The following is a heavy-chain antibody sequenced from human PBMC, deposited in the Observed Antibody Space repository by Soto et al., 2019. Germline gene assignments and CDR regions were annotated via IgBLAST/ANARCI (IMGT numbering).Heavy chain of an antibody. J-gene: IGHJ6*02. CDR2: INSDESST. CDR3: ARLSMTGTYYGMDV. CDR1: GFTFSNYW. D-gene: IGHD1-20*01. V-gene: IGHV3-74*02. Sequence: EVQLVESGGGLVQPGGSLRLSCAASGFTFSNYWMHWVRQAPGKGLVWVSRINSDESSTSYADSVKGRFTISRDNAKNTPYLQINSLRAEDTAVYYCARLSMTGTYYGMDVWGQGTTVIVSS.